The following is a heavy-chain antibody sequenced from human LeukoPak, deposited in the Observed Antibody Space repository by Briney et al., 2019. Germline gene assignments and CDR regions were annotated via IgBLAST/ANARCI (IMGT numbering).Heavy chain of an antibody. Sequence: GGTLRLSCEASGFTFSTYWMSWVRQAPGKGLEWVANIKVDGREGYYGDSVKGRFTISRDNAKHSLYLQMNRLRVQYTAVYYCATVRYGNYFDHWGQGTLVTASS. CDR2: IKVDGREG. V-gene: IGHV3-7*02. CDR3: ATVRYGNYFDH. D-gene: IGHD4-17*01. J-gene: IGHJ4*02. CDR1: GFTFSTYW.